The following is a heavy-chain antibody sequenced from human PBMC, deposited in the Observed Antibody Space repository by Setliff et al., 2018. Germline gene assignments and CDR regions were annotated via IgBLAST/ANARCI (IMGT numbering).Heavy chain of an antibody. V-gene: IGHV1-18*01. CDR3: ARDRFYNSWSGTSITAPHDAFDI. CDR1: GYIFNTFG. CDR2: ISPYNGDT. J-gene: IGHJ3*02. Sequence: ASVKVSCKASGYIFNTFGISWVRRAPGQGLEWIGWISPYNGDTKYAQKLQGRVTMTSDTSTNTVYLEVSSLRSEDTAVYFCARDRFYNSWSGTSITAPHDAFDIWGQGTMVTVSS. D-gene: IGHD3-3*01.